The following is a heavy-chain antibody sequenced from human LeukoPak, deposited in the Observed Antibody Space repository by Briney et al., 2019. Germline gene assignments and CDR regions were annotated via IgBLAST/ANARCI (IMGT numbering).Heavy chain of an antibody. CDR2: ISSSSTYI. CDR3: TRDGRGTTVTTEDY. V-gene: IGHV3-21*01. J-gene: IGHJ4*02. Sequence: PGGSLRLSCAASGFTFSTFGMNWVRQAPGKGLEWVSSISSSSTYIYYADSVKGRFTISRDNAKSSLYLQMNSLRFEDTAVYYCTRDGRGTTVTTEDYWGQGTLVTVSS. D-gene: IGHD4-11*01. CDR1: GFTFSTFG.